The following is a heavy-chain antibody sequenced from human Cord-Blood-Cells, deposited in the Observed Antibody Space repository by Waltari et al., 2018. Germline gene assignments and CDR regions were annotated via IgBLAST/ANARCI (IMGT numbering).Heavy chain of an antibody. CDR3: ARQYSGSSHDAFDI. D-gene: IGHD1-26*01. CDR2: IYYSGST. CDR1: GGSISSSSYY. J-gene: IGHJ3*02. Sequence: QLQLQESGPGLVQPSETLSLTCTVSGGSISSSSYYWGWIRPPPGKGLEWIGSIYYSGSTYYNPSLKSRVTISVDTSKNQFSLKLSSVTAADTAVYYCARQYSGSSHDAFDIWGQGTMVTVSS. V-gene: IGHV4-39*01.